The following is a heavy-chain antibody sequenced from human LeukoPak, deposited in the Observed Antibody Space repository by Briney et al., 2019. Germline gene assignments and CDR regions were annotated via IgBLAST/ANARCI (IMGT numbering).Heavy chain of an antibody. V-gene: IGHV3-48*02. D-gene: IGHD1-26*01. J-gene: IGHJ4*02. CDR2: IGRSSSTI. CDR3: ARESSGSYLVFDY. CDR1: GFTFSSYT. Sequence: GGSLRLSCAASGFTFSSYTMNWVRQAPGKGLEWVSYIGRSSSTIFYADSVKGRFTISRDNAKNSLYLQMISPRDEDTAVYYCARESSGSYLVFDYWGQGTLVTVSS.